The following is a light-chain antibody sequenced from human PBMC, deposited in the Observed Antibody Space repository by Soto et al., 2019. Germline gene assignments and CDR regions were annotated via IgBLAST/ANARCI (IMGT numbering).Light chain of an antibody. CDR3: NSYTSSSTYVV. V-gene: IGLV2-14*03. J-gene: IGLJ2*01. CDR2: DVD. Sequence: QSALTQPASVSGSPGQSITISCTGTSSDVGGYHYVSWYQHHPGKAPKLMIYDVDNRPSGVSNRFSGSKSGKTASLTISGLQAEDEADYYCNSYTSSSTYVVFGGGTKLTVL. CDR1: SSDVGGYHY.